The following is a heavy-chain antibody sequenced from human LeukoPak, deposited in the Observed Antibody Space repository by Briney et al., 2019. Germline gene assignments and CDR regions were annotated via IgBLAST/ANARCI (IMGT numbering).Heavy chain of an antibody. CDR1: GYTXTSYY. Sequence: GASVKVSCKASGYTXTSYYVHGVRQAPGQGLEWMGIINPSGGSTTYAQKFQGRATMTGDTSTSTVYMELSSLRSEDTAIYYCARVGPYYYDNSGYYDYWGQGTLVTVSS. CDR2: INPSGGST. V-gene: IGHV1-46*01. J-gene: IGHJ4*02. D-gene: IGHD3-22*01. CDR3: ARVGPYYYDNSGYYDY.